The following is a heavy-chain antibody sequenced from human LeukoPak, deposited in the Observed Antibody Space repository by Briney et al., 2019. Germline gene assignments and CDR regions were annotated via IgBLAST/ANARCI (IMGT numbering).Heavy chain of an antibody. V-gene: IGHV3-11*01. CDR2: ISSSGSTI. Sequence: NPGGSLRLSCAASGFTFSDYYMSWIRQAPGEGLEWVSYISSSGSTIYYADSVKGRFTISRDNAKNSLYLQMNSLRAEDTALYYCAKDLFVGVYSSSPAFDYWGQGTLVTVSS. CDR3: AKDLFVGVYSSSPAFDY. CDR1: GFTFSDYY. D-gene: IGHD6-6*01. J-gene: IGHJ4*02.